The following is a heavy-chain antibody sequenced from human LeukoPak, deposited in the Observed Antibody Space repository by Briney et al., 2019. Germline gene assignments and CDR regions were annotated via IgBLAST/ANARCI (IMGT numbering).Heavy chain of an antibody. D-gene: IGHD3-22*01. CDR1: GYTFTGYY. V-gene: IGHV1-2*02. CDR3: ARATGMYYYDSSGYLLI. J-gene: IGHJ3*02. Sequence: ASVKVSCKASGYTFTGYYMHWVRQAPGQGLEWMGWINPNSGGTNYAQKLQGRVTMTRDTSISTAYMELSRLRSDDTAVYYCARATGMYYYDSSGYLLIWGQGTMVTVSS. CDR2: INPNSGGT.